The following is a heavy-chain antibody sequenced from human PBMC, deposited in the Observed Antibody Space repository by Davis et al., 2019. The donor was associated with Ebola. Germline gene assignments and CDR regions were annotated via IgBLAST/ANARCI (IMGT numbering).Heavy chain of an antibody. CDR2: IRSKAYGGTT. D-gene: IGHD2-8*01. Sequence: GAFLKISCTASGFTFGDYTMSWFRQAPGKGLEWVGFIRSKAYGGTTEYAPSVKGRFTISRDDSKSIAYLQMNSLKPEDTAVYYCTRGGGYIVLMVYYGMDVWGKGTTVTVSS. V-gene: IGHV3-49*03. CDR1: GFTFGDYT. J-gene: IGHJ6*04. CDR3: TRGGGYIVLMVYYGMDV.